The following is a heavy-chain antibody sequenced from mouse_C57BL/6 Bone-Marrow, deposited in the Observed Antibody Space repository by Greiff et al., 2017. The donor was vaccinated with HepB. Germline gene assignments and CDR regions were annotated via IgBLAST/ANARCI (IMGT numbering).Heavy chain of an antibody. V-gene: IGHV14-4*01. CDR1: GFNIKDDY. Sequence: VQLQQSGAELVRPGASVKLSCTASGFNIKDDYMHWVKQRPEQGLEWIGWIDPENGDTEYASKFQGKATITAYTSSNTAYLQLSSLTSEDTAVYYCTTRRRRVYYGSRYYAMDYWGQGTSVTVSS. J-gene: IGHJ4*01. CDR3: TTRRRRVYYGSRYYAMDY. CDR2: IDPENGDT. D-gene: IGHD1-1*01.